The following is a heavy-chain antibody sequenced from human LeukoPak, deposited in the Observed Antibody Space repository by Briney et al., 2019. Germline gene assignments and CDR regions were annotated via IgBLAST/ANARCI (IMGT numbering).Heavy chain of an antibody. V-gene: IGHV4-39*01. CDR2: IYYSGST. Sequence: SETLSLTCAVSGVSISITSYCCDWIRQPPGKGLEWIASIYYSGSTYYSPSLKSRVTISVDTSKNQFSLKMSSVIAADTAVYFCSILLAYSAYFGEGSLVTVSS. CDR3: SILLAYSAY. CDR1: GVSISITSYC. D-gene: IGHD2-8*02. J-gene: IGHJ4*02.